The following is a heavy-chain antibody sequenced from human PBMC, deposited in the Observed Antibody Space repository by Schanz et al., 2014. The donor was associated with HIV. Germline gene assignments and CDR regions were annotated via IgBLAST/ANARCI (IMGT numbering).Heavy chain of an antibody. CDR1: GFTFSDYA. Sequence: EVQLLESGGGLVQPGGSLRLSCAASGFTFSDYAMTWVRQAPGKGLEWVSAISISGTTTYYADSVRGRFTISRDNSKNTVYLHMSSLRVEDTAVYYCAQEEVPNDCWGQGTLVTVSS. CDR3: AQEEVPNDC. V-gene: IGHV3-23*01. J-gene: IGHJ4*02. CDR2: ISISGTTT.